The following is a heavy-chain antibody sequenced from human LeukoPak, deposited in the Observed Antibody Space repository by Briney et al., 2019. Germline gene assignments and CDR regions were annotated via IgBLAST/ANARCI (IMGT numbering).Heavy chain of an antibody. CDR2: ISAYNGNT. V-gene: IGHV1-18*01. Sequence: GASVKVSCKASGYTFTSYDISWVRQAPGQGLEWMGWISAYNGNTNYAQKLQGRVTMTTDTSTSTAYMELRSLRSDDTAVYYCARDPTVVVVPAAPHNFDYWGQGTLVTVSS. CDR3: ARDPTVVVVPAAPHNFDY. CDR1: GYTFTSYD. J-gene: IGHJ4*02. D-gene: IGHD2-2*01.